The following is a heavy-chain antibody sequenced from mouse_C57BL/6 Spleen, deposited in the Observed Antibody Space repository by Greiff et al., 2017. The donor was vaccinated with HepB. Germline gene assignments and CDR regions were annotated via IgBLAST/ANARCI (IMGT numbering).Heavy chain of an antibody. J-gene: IGHJ4*01. CDR3: AIVVGYYGAMDY. V-gene: IGHV1-74*01. CDR1: GYTFTGYW. Sequence: VKLQQPGAELVKPGASVKVSCKASGYTFTGYWMHWVKQRPGQGLEWIGRIHPSDSDTNYNQKFKGKATLTVDKSSSTAYMQLSSLTSEDSAVYYCAIVVGYYGAMDYWGQGTSVTVSS. D-gene: IGHD1-2*01. CDR2: IHPSDSDT.